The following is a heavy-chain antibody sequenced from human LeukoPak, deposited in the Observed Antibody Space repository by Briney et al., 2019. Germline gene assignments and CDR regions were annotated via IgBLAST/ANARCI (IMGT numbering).Heavy chain of an antibody. Sequence: GGSLRLSCEASGFTFSSYAMHWVRQAPGKGLEWVAVTSYDGTDKYYADSLKGRFTISRDNSKNTLYLQMSSLRAEDTAVYYRARGDRVLPIDYWGQGTLVTVSS. CDR1: GFTFSSYA. CDR2: TSYDGTDK. J-gene: IGHJ4*02. V-gene: IGHV3-30*03. D-gene: IGHD3-10*01. CDR3: ARGDRVLPIDY.